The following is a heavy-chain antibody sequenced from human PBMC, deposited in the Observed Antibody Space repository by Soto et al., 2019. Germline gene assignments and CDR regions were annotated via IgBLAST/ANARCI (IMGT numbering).Heavy chain of an antibody. D-gene: IGHD3-3*01. Sequence: SETRSLTCTFSVRSISRGGYDWSWLRQHRGKGLEWIGYTYSSASTYYSPSFKRRVTLSVDTSKNQCSLKLSSVTAADTAVYYCARAVFGKRVFVSWFEPWGQGTL. CDR2: TYSSAST. CDR3: ARAVFGKRVFVSWFEP. CDR1: VRSISRGGYD. J-gene: IGHJ5*02. V-gene: IGHV4-31*03.